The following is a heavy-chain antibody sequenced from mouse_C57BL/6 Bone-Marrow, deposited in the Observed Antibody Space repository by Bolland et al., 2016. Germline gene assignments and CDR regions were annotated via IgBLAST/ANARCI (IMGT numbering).Heavy chain of an antibody. Sequence: NPNNGGTSYNQKFKGKATLTVDKSSSTAYMELRSLTSEDSAVYSCARWGWLHYYFYYWGQGTLV. V-gene: IGHV1-26*01. CDR2: NPNNGGT. J-gene: IGHJ3*01. D-gene: IGHD1-2*01. CDR3: ARWGWLHYYFYY.